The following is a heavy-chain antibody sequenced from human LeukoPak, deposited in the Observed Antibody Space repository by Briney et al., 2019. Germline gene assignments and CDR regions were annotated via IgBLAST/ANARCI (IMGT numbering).Heavy chain of an antibody. CDR3: AREAYSSGSY. V-gene: IGHV4-34*01. D-gene: IGHD6-19*01. CDR2: INHSGST. CDR1: GGSFSGYY. Sequence: SGTLSLTCAVYGGSFSGYYWSWIRQPPGKGLEWIGEINHSGSTNYNPSLKSRVTISVDTSKNQFSLKLSSVTAADTAVYYCAREAYSSGSYWGQGTLVTVSS. J-gene: IGHJ4*02.